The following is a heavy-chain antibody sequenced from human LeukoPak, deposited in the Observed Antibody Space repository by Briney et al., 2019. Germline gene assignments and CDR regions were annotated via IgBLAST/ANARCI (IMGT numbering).Heavy chain of an antibody. CDR3: ARAPRSGYDYYYYYMDV. Sequence: SETLSLTCAVYGGSFSGYYWSWIRQPPGKGLEWIGEINHSGSTNYNPSLKSRVTISVDTSKNQFSLKLSSVTAADTAVYYCARAPRSGYDYYYYYMDVWGKGTTVTVSS. V-gene: IGHV4-34*01. J-gene: IGHJ6*03. D-gene: IGHD5-12*01. CDR1: GGSFSGYY. CDR2: INHSGST.